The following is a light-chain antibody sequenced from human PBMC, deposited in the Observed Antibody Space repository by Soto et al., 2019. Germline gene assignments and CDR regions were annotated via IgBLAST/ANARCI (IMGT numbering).Light chain of an antibody. V-gene: IGKV1-5*01. Sequence: DIQMTQSPATLSASVGDRVTITCRASQSISSWLAWYQQEPGKAPKLLIYDASSLESGVPSMFSGSGSGTEFTLTISSLQPDDFATYYCQQYNSYSRTFGQGTKVDSK. CDR1: QSISSW. CDR2: DAS. CDR3: QQYNSYSRT. J-gene: IGKJ1*01.